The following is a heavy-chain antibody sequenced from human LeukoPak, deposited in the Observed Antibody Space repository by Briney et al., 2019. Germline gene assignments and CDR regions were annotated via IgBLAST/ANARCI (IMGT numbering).Heavy chain of an antibody. Sequence: SETLSLTCAVYGGSFSGYYWSWIRQPPGKGLEWIGEINHSGSTNYNPSLKSRVTISVDTSKNQFSLKLSSVTAADTAVYYCARTGYSSSWYNYWGQGTLVTVSS. CDR3: ARTGYSSSWYNY. D-gene: IGHD6-13*01. V-gene: IGHV4-34*01. CDR2: INHSGST. J-gene: IGHJ4*02. CDR1: GGSFSGYY.